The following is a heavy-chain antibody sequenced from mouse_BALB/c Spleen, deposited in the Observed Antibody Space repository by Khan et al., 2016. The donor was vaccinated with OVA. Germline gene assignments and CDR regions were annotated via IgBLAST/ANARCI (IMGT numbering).Heavy chain of an antibody. CDR1: GFNIKDTY. CDR2: IDPANGNT. J-gene: IGHJ4*01. D-gene: IGHD2-14*01. CDR3: ASDLDYYRPMDY. Sequence: VQLKQSGAELVKPGASVKLSCTASGFNIKDTYMHWVKQRPEQGLEWIGRIDPANGNTKYDPKFQGKATITADTSSNTAYLQLSSLTSEGTAVYYCASDLDYYRPMDYWGQGTSVTVSS. V-gene: IGHV14-3*02.